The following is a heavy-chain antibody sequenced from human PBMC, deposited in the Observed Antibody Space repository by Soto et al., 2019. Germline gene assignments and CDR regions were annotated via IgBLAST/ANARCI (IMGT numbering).Heavy chain of an antibody. Sequence: ASVKVSCKASGYTFTSYGISWVRQAPGQGLEWMGWTSAYNGNTNYAQKLQGRVTMTTDTSTSTAYMELRSLRSDDTAVYYCARALPYYDILTGYFNWFDPWGQGTLVTSPQ. CDR1: GYTFTSYG. CDR2: TSAYNGNT. J-gene: IGHJ5*02. CDR3: ARALPYYDILTGYFNWFDP. D-gene: IGHD3-9*01. V-gene: IGHV1-18*01.